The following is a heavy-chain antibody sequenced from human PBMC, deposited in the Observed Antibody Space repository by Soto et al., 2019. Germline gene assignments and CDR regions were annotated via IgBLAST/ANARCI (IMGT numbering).Heavy chain of an antibody. Sequence: QVQLVQSGAEVKKPGSSVKVSCKASGGVFRNYAINWVRQAPGQGLEWMGGIIPVFGTADYPKKFQGRVTITADESTTTAYMELTSLKTENTSVYFCARDRWGSYSFDSWGQGTLVTVA. CDR3: ARDRWGSYSFDS. CDR1: GGVFRNYA. J-gene: IGHJ5*01. V-gene: IGHV1-69*01. D-gene: IGHD1-26*01. CDR2: IIPVFGTA.